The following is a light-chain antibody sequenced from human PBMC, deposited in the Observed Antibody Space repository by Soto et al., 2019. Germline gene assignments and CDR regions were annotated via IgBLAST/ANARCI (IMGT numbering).Light chain of an antibody. CDR2: RNN. CDR1: SSNIGSNY. CDR3: AAWDDSLSGPHVL. J-gene: IGLJ2*01. V-gene: IGLV1-47*01. Sequence: QSVLTQPPSASGTPGQRVTISCSGSSSNIGSNYVYWYQQLPGTAPKLLIYRNNQRPSGVPDRFSGSKSGTSASLAISGIRSEDEADYYCAAWDDSLSGPHVLFGGGTKVTVL.